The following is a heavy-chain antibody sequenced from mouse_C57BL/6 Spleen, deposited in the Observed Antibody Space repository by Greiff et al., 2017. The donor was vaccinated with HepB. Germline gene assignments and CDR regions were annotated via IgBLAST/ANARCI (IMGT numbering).Heavy chain of an antibody. J-gene: IGHJ1*03. CDR2: FDPANGNT. Sequence: VHVKQSVAELVRPGASVKLSCTASGFNIKNTYMHWVKQRPEQGLEWIGRFDPANGNTKYAPKFQGKATIAADTSSSTAYLQLSSLTAEGTDNYCSARVDSYYSNYGRYFDVWGTGTTVTVSS. CDR3: ARVDSYYSNYGRYFDV. D-gene: IGHD2-5*01. V-gene: IGHV14-3*01. CDR1: GFNIKNTY.